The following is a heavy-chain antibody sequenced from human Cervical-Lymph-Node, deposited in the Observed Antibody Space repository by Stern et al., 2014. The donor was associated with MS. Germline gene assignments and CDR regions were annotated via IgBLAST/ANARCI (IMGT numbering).Heavy chain of an antibody. CDR1: GYTFTSYY. CDR2: INPRSGIT. Sequence: QVQLVQSGAEVKKPGASVKVSCKASGYTFTSYYMHWVRQAPGQGLEWMGIINPRSGITSYEQHFQGRVTMTSDTSTSTVYMELTSPRSEDTAVYYCARGESILTGYLRVYNWLDPWGQGTLVTVSS. D-gene: IGHD3-9*01. V-gene: IGHV1-46*01. CDR3: ARGESILTGYLRVYNWLDP. J-gene: IGHJ5*02.